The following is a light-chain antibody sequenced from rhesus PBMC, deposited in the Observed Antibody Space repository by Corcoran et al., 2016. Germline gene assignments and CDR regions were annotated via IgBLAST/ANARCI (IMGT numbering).Light chain of an antibody. CDR2: AAY. J-gene: IGKJ1*01. V-gene: IGKV1S12*01. CDR3: QHYYDNPRT. Sequence: DIQMTQSPSALSASVGDRVTISCRASQNIYSNVAWYQQKPGKAPKLLIYAAYRLQTGIPSRFSGTKSGTDFTLTISSLQPEDSASYYCQHYYDNPRTFGQGTKVEIK. CDR1: QNIYSN.